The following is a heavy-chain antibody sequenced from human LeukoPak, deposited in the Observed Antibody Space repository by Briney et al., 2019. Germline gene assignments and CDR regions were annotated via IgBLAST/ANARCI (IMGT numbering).Heavy chain of an antibody. Sequence: GGSLRLSCAASGFTFSSYAMSWVRQAPGKGLEWVLAISGSGGSTYYADSVKGRFTISRDNSKNTLYLRMNSLRAEDTAVYYCAKVGGSYYYYYYMDVWGKGTTVTVSS. CDR3: AKVGGSYYYYYYMDV. CDR1: GFTFSSYA. D-gene: IGHD1-26*01. J-gene: IGHJ6*03. CDR2: ISGSGGST. V-gene: IGHV3-23*01.